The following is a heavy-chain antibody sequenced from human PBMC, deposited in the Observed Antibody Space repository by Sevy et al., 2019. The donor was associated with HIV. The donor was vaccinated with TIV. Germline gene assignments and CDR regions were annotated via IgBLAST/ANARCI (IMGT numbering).Heavy chain of an antibody. CDR3: TREGYSSSWYSFDY. Sequence: GGSLRLSCTASGFTFGDYAMSWFRQAPGKGLEWVGFIRSKAYGGTTEYAVSVKGRFTISRDDSKSIAYLQMNSLKTEDTAVYYCTREGYSSSWYSFDYWGQGTLVTVSS. CDR2: IRSKAYGGTT. D-gene: IGHD6-13*01. J-gene: IGHJ4*02. V-gene: IGHV3-49*03. CDR1: GFTFGDYA.